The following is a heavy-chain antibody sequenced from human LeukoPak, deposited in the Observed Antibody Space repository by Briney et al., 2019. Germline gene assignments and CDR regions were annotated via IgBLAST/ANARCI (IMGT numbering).Heavy chain of an antibody. CDR3: AKDAIYCSGGSCYRGGFDY. Sequence: GGSLRLSCAASGFTFDDYAMHWVRQAPGKGLEWVSGIGWNSGSIGYADSVKGRFTISRDNAKNSLYLQMNSLRAEDTALYYCAKDAIYCSGGSCYRGGFDYWGQGTLVTVSS. D-gene: IGHD2-15*01. CDR1: GFTFDDYA. CDR2: IGWNSGSI. V-gene: IGHV3-9*01. J-gene: IGHJ4*02.